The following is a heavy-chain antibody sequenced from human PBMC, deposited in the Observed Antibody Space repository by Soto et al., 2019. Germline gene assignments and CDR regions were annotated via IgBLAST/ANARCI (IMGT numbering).Heavy chain of an antibody. V-gene: IGHV4-31*03. CDR1: GGSISSGGYY. CDR3: ARRRGYYDILTGYQGSLFDP. Sequence: SETLSLTCTVSGGSISSGGYYWSWIRQHPGKGLEWIGYIYYSGSTYYNPSLKSRVTISVDTSKNQFSLKLSSVTAADTAVYYCARRRGYYDILTGYQGSLFDPWGQGTLVTVSS. D-gene: IGHD3-9*01. J-gene: IGHJ5*02. CDR2: IYYSGST.